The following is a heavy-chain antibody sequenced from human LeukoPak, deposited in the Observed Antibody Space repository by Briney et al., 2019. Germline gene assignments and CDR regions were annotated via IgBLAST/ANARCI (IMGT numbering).Heavy chain of an antibody. CDR1: GITFINHA. Sequence: PGGSLRLSCVASGITFINHAMDWVRQAPGKGLEWVAVISYDGSNTYYADSVKGRFTISRDNSKSTLYLQMNSLRVEDTAIYYCVRNPGVGSSWYRLHYWGQGTLVTVSS. D-gene: IGHD6-13*01. CDR3: VRNPGVGSSWYRLHY. V-gene: IGHV3-30-3*01. J-gene: IGHJ4*02. CDR2: ISYDGSNT.